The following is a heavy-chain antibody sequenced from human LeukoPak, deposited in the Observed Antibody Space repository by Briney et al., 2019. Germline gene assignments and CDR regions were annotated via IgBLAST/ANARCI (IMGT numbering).Heavy chain of an antibody. CDR3: ASLVNYYDSSGSDY. CDR2: ISSSSSYI. V-gene: IGHV3-21*01. CDR1: GFTVSSNY. Sequence: GGSLRLSCAASGFTVSSNYMSWVRQAPGKGLEWVSSISSSSSYIYYADSVKGRFTISRDNAKNSLYLQMNSLRAEDTAVYYCASLVNYYDSSGSDYWGQGTLVTVSS. D-gene: IGHD3-22*01. J-gene: IGHJ4*02.